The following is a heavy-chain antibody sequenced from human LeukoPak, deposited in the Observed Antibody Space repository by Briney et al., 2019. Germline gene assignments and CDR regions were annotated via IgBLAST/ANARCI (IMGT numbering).Heavy chain of an antibody. D-gene: IGHD1-26*01. Sequence: AASVKVSCKASGYTFTSYDINWVRQAPGQGLEWMGWINPNSGGTNYAQKFQGRVTMTRDTSISTAYMELSRLRSDDTAVYYCARDVGPRLDSGSYLGVGYWGQGTLVTVSS. J-gene: IGHJ4*02. CDR2: INPNSGGT. V-gene: IGHV1-2*02. CDR1: GYTFTSYD. CDR3: ARDVGPRLDSGSYLGVGY.